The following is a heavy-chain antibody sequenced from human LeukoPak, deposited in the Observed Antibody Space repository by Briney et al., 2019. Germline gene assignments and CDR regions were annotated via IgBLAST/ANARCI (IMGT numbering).Heavy chain of an antibody. J-gene: IGHJ6*03. CDR3: AKSFGYCSGGSCYYMDV. Sequence: GGSLRLSCAASGFTFSSYGMHWVRQAPGKGLEWVAFIRYDGSKKYYADSVKGRFTISRDNSKNTLYLQMNSLRAEDTAVYYCAKSFGYCSGGSCYYMDVWGKGTTVTISS. D-gene: IGHD2-15*01. CDR2: IRYDGSKK. CDR1: GFTFSSYG. V-gene: IGHV3-30*02.